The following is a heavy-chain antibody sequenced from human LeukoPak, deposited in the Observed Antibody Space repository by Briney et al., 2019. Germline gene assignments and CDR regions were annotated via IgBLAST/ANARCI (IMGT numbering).Heavy chain of an antibody. Sequence: KESGPTLVNPTQTLTLTCTFSGFSLNTRGVGVGWIRQPPGRALEWLALIYWDDDGRYSPSLKSRLTITKDTSKNQVVLTITNMDPVDTATYFCAHRKNYYDSSVFDNWGQGTLVTVSS. CDR1: GFSLNTRGVG. CDR3: AHRKNYYDSSVFDN. D-gene: IGHD3-22*01. J-gene: IGHJ4*02. V-gene: IGHV2-5*02. CDR2: IYWDDDG.